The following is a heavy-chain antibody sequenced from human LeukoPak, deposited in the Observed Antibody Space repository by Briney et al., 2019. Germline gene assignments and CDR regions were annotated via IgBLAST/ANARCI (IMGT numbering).Heavy chain of an antibody. CDR2: ISSSSSYI. D-gene: IGHD4-17*01. CDR1: GFTFSSYS. CDR3: ARADYGEKPYYFDY. J-gene: IGHJ4*02. V-gene: IGHV3-21*01. Sequence: GGSLRLSCAAPGFTFSSYSMNWVRQAPGKGLEWVSSISSSSSYIYYADSVKGRFTISRDNAKNSLYLQMNSLRAEDTAVYYCARADYGEKPYYFDYWGQGTLVTVSS.